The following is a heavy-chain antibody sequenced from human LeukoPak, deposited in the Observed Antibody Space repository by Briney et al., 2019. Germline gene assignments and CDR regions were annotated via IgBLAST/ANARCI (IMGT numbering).Heavy chain of an antibody. Sequence: SPGGSLRLSCAASGFTFSSYSANWVRQAPGKGLEWVSSISSSSNYIYYADPVRALFPISRHSAKTSLSMQMNSLRAEDTAVYYCARGPRVIYGDSSYVNYYYYYMDVWGKGTTFTVSS. V-gene: IGHV3-21*01. J-gene: IGHJ6*03. CDR3: ARGPRVIYGDSSYVNYYYYYMDV. CDR1: GFTFSSYS. D-gene: IGHD4-17*01. CDR2: ISSSSNYI.